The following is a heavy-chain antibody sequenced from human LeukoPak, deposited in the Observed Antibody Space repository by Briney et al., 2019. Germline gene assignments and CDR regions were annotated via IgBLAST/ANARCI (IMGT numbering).Heavy chain of an antibody. CDR2: IKQDGSEK. D-gene: IGHD3-16*01. CDR3: ACVGDFDF. J-gene: IGHJ4*02. CDR1: GFTFNSYW. Sequence: PGGSLRLSCAASGFTFNSYWMSWVRQAPGKGLEWVANIKQDGSEKYYVDSVKGRFTISRDNAKNSLYLQMNSLRAEDTAVYYCACVGDFDFWGQGTLVTVSS. V-gene: IGHV3-7*01.